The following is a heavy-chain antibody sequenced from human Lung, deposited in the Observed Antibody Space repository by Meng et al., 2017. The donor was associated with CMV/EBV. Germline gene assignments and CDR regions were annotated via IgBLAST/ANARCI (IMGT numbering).Heavy chain of an antibody. Sequence: GSLRLXXTVSGYSISSGYYWGWIRQPPGKGLEWIGSIYHSGSTYYNPSLKSRVTISVDTSKNQFSLKLSSVTAADTAVYYCARVGWEHVADYWGQGTVVTVSS. CDR2: IYHSGST. CDR3: ARVGWEHVADY. D-gene: IGHD1-26*01. V-gene: IGHV4-38-2*02. CDR1: GYSISSGYY. J-gene: IGHJ4*02.